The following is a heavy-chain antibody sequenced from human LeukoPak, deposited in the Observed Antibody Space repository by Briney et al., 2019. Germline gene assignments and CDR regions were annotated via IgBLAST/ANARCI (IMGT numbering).Heavy chain of an antibody. CDR2: ISYDGSNK. J-gene: IGHJ5*02. CDR1: GFTFSSYG. D-gene: IGHD6-25*01. CDR3: AKVAARHGRWFDP. V-gene: IGHV3-30*18. Sequence: PGRSLRLSCAVSGFTFSSYGMHWVRQAPGKGLEWMAVISYDGSNKYYADSVKGRFTISRDNSKNTLYLQMNSLRAEDTAVYYCAKVAARHGRWFDPWGQGTLVTVSS.